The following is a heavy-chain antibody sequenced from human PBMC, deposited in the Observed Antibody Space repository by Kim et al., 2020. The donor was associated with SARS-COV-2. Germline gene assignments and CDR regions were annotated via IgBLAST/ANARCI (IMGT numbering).Heavy chain of an antibody. V-gene: IGHV3-53*01. CDR2: IYSGGIT. CDR3: ARDRYYDILTGYYSADAFDI. Sequence: GGSLRLSCAASGFTVSSNYMSWVRQAPGKGLEWVSVIYSGGITYYADSVKGRFTISRDNSKNTLYLQMNSLRAEDTAVYYCARDRYYDILTGYYSADAFDIWGQGTMVTVSS. D-gene: IGHD3-9*01. J-gene: IGHJ3*02. CDR1: GFTVSSNY.